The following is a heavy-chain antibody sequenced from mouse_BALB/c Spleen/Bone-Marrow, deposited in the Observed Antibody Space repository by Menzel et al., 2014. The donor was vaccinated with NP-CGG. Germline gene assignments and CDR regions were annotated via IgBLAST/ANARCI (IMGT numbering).Heavy chain of an antibody. D-gene: IGHD2-4*01. CDR1: GYSFTSYY. CDR2: IYPGNVNT. V-gene: IGHV1S56*01. J-gene: IGHJ4*01. Sequence: QVQLQQSGPELVKPGASVRISFKASGYSFTSYYIHWVKQRPGQGLEWIGWIYPGNVNTKYNEKFKGKATLTADKSSSTAYMQLSSLTSEDSAVYFCARGGMITENYAMDYWGQGTSVTVSS. CDR3: ARGGMITENYAMDY.